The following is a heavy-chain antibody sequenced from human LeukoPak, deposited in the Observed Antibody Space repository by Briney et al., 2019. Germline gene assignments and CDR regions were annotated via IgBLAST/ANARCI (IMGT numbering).Heavy chain of an antibody. J-gene: IGHJ4*02. Sequence: GGSLRLSCAASGFSFSTSSMNWVRQAPGEGLEWVSGFSASDGSRYYADSVKGRFTISRDNSKNTLYLQMNSLRAEDTAVYYCAKNIGGFDYWGQGTLVTVSS. CDR1: GFSFSTSS. D-gene: IGHD4-23*01. V-gene: IGHV3-23*01. CDR2: FSASDGSR. CDR3: AKNIGGFDY.